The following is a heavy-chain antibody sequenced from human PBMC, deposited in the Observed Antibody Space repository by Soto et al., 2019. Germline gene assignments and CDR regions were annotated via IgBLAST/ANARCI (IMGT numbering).Heavy chain of an antibody. CDR2: ISGGSSYT. V-gene: IGHV3-11*06. CDR1: GFSFGDSY. CDR3: AKTIVAASGYYFDH. D-gene: IGHD2-21*01. J-gene: IGHJ4*02. Sequence: QVQLVESGGGLVKPGGSLRLACAASGFSFGDSYMSWVRQAPGKGLEWLSYISGGSSYTNYADSVKGRFTISRDNAKRSLYLEMNSLRADDTAVYYCAKTIVAASGYYFDHWGQGNLFTVSS.